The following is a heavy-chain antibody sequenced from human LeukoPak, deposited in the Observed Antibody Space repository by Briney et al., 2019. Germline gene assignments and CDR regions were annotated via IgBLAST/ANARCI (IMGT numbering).Heavy chain of an antibody. D-gene: IGHD3-9*01. V-gene: IGHV1-46*01. CDR3: ARVPGYYDILTGADY. Sequence: ASVKVSCKASGYTFTSYYMHWVRQAPGQGLEWMGIINPSGGSTSYAQKFQGRVTMTRDTSTSTVYMELSSLRSEDTAVYYCARVPGYYDILTGADYWGQGTLVTVSS. CDR1: GYTFTSYY. J-gene: IGHJ4*02. CDR2: INPSGGST.